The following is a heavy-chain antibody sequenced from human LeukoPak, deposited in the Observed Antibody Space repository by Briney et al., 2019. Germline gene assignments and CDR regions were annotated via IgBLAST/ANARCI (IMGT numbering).Heavy chain of an antibody. Sequence: SETLSLTCTVSGDSISSYYWSWIRQPPGKGLEWIGYIYYSGSTNYNPSLKSRVTISVDTSKNQFSLKLNSVTAADTAVYYCARHSGGTYGYYYGVDVWGQGTTVTVSS. D-gene: IGHD1-26*01. J-gene: IGHJ6*02. CDR1: GDSISSYY. CDR2: IYYSGST. CDR3: ARHSGGTYGYYYGVDV. V-gene: IGHV4-59*08.